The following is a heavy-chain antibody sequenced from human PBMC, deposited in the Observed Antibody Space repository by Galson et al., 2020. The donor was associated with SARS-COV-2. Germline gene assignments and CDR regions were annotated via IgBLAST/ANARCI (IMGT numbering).Heavy chain of an antibody. Sequence: GESLKISCAASGFTFSSYAMHWVRQAPGKGLEWVAVISYDGSNKYYADSVKGRFTISRDNSKNTLYLQMNSLRAEDTAVYYCARDFHTSQVLWFGELFIDAFDIWGQGTMVTVSS. CDR3: ARDFHTSQVLWFGELFIDAFDI. V-gene: IGHV3-30*04. J-gene: IGHJ3*02. CDR1: GFTFSSYA. CDR2: ISYDGSNK. D-gene: IGHD3-10*01.